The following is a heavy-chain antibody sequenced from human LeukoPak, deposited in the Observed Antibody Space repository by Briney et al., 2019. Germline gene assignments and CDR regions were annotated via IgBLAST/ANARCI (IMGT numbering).Heavy chain of an antibody. J-gene: IGHJ3*02. CDR1: NGSISSDTYF. D-gene: IGHD6-19*01. CDR2: MSSSGIS. V-gene: IGHV4-61*10. Sequence: SETLSLTCTVSNGSISSDTYFWSWIRQPAGKGLEWIGRMSSSGISTYSPSLKSRVTISVDTSQNHFSLRLSSMTAADTAVYYCATDQGVAADAFDIWGRGTLVTVSS. CDR3: ATDQGVAADAFDI.